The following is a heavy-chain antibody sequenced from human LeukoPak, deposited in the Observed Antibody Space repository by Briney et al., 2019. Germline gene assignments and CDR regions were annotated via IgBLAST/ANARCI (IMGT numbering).Heavy chain of an antibody. CDR3: ARYGSGSYGYYYYMDV. CDR2: MNPNSGNT. J-gene: IGHJ6*03. D-gene: IGHD3-10*01. CDR1: GYTFTSYD. Sequence: ASVKVSCKASGYTFTSYDINWVRQATGQGLEWMGWMNPNSGNTGYAQKFQGRVTITRNTSISTAYMELSSLRPEDTAVYYCARYGSGSYGYYYYMDVWGKGTTVTVSS. V-gene: IGHV1-8*03.